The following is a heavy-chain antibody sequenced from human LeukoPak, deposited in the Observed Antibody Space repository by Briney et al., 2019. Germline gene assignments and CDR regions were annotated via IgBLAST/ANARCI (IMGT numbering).Heavy chain of an antibody. J-gene: IGHJ4*02. D-gene: IGHD6-19*01. Sequence: PGGSLRLSCAASGFTFNTYAMNWVRQAPGKGLEWVSTISGSGDNTYYADSVKGRFTISRDNSKNTLYLQMNSLRAEDTAVFYCAKDSEYSSGWYFDSWGQGTQVTVSS. CDR3: AKDSEYSSGWYFDS. V-gene: IGHV3-23*01. CDR2: ISGSGDNT. CDR1: GFTFNTYA.